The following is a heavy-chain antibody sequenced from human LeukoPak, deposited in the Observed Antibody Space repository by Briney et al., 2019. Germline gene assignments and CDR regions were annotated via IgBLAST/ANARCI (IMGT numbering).Heavy chain of an antibody. CDR2: IYTSGST. V-gene: IGHV4-4*07. CDR3: AREVAGYFKKPMIVVPAAIEEWGYYYYYLDV. D-gene: IGHD2-2*02. CDR1: GGSISSYY. Sequence: KPSETLSLTCTVSGGSISSYYWSWIRQPAGKGLEWIGRIYTSGSTNYNPSLKSRVTMSVDTSKNQFSLKLSSLTAPDTAVYSCAREVAGYFKKPMIVVPAAIEEWGYYYYYLDVLGKGTTVTVSS. J-gene: IGHJ6*03.